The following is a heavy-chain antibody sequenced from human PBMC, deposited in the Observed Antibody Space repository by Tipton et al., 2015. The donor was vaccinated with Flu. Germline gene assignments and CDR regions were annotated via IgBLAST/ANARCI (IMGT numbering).Heavy chain of an antibody. CDR2: ISYDGESK. V-gene: IGHV3-30*18. CDR3: VKDLGYGRAYYFDS. J-gene: IGHJ4*02. D-gene: IGHD5-18*01. CDR1: GFSFSNYG. Sequence: SLRLSCATSGFSFSNYGLHWVRQAPGKGLEWVAVISYDGESKYYAASVKGRFTVSRDNTKNSLYLQMNSLRPEDTALYYCVKDLGYGRAYYFDSWGQGTLVIVSS.